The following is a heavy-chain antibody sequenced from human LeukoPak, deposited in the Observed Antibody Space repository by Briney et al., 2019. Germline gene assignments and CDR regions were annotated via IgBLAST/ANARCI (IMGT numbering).Heavy chain of an antibody. CDR3: ARGSCSSTICPQGYDS. D-gene: IGHD2-2*01. CDR2: IIPIFATT. J-gene: IGHJ5*02. CDR1: GGSFMFYA. V-gene: IGHV1-69*13. Sequence: GASVKVSCKASGGSFMFYAMNWVRQAPGQGLEWMGGIIPIFATTTYAQRFQGRVTITADESSTTAYMELTSLTSDDTAMYYCARGSCSSTICPQGYDSWGQGTLVSVSS.